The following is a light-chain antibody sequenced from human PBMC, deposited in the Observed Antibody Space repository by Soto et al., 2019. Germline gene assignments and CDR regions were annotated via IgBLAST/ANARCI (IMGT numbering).Light chain of an antibody. CDR3: QQYNNWSSLT. CDR1: QSVSSN. V-gene: IGKV3-15*01. J-gene: IGKJ5*01. CDR2: AAS. Sequence: EIVMTQSPATLSVSPGERATISCRASQSVSSNLGWYQQRPGQAPRLLIYAASTRATGIPARFSGSGSGTEFTLTISSLQSEYSAVYYYQQYNNWSSLTFGQGTILEIK.